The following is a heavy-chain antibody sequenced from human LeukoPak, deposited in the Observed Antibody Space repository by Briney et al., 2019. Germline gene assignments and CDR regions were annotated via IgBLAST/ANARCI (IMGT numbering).Heavy chain of an antibody. Sequence: GGSLRLSCAASGFTFSSYWMSWVRQAPGKGLEWVALISDDGSNEYYADSVKGRFTISRDNSENTLYLQMNSLRAEDTAVYYCAKGLRSGTYYNAFHIWGQGTMVTVSS. CDR3: AKGLRSGTYYNAFHI. CDR2: ISDDGSNE. V-gene: IGHV3-30*18. D-gene: IGHD3-10*01. J-gene: IGHJ3*02. CDR1: GFTFSSYW.